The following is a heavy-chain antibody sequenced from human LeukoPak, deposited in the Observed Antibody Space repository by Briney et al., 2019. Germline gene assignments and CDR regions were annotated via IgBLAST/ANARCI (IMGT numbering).Heavy chain of an antibody. J-gene: IGHJ3*02. V-gene: IGHV3-48*03. CDR1: GFTFSSYE. CDR2: ISSSGSTI. CDR3: ARDEVAHAFDI. Sequence: GGSLRLSCAASGFTFSSYEMNWVRQAPGKGLEWVSYISSSGSTIYYADSVKGRFTISRDNAKNSLYLQMNSLRAEDTAVYYCARDEVAHAFDIWGQGTMVTVSS. D-gene: IGHD2-15*01.